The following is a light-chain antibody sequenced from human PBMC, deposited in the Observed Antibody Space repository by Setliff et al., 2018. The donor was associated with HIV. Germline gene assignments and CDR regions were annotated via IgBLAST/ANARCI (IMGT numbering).Light chain of an antibody. CDR1: SSDVGNYNY. CDR3: SSYTSRTPLYL. Sequence: QSVLTQPASVSGSPGQSITISCTGTSSDVGNYNYVSWYQQHPGKAPKLMISDVSNRPSGVSNRFSGSKSANTASLTISGLQAEDEADYYCSSYTSRTPLYLFGTGTKVTVL. J-gene: IGLJ1*01. CDR2: DVS. V-gene: IGLV2-14*03.